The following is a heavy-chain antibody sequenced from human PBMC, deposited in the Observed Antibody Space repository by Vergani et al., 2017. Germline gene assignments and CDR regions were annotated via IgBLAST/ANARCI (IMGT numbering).Heavy chain of an antibody. CDR2: IKQDGSEK. D-gene: IGHD3-22*01. V-gene: IGHV3-7*01. CDR1: GFTFSSYW. J-gene: IGHJ4*02. Sequence: EVQLVESGRGLVQPGGSLRLSCAASGFTFSSYWMSWVRQAPGKGLEWVANIKQDGSEKYYVDSVKGLFTISRDHAKNSLYLQMNSLRAEDTAVYYCARGRLYYYDSSGYFDYWGQGSLVTVSS. CDR3: ARGRLYYYDSSGYFDY.